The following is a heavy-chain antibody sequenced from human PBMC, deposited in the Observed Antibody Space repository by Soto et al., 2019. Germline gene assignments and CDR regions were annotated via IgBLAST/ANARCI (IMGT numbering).Heavy chain of an antibody. Sequence: GGSLIVSCAASGFVFSDYHMSWIRQAPGRGLEWIAYISGSAGTKFHAGSVMGRFTISRDNAKNSLYLQMDSLRAEDTAVYYCARDGYPHLPPYYDFWSGPNGIDVPGQGSTVRVSS. D-gene: IGHD3-3*01. CDR2: ISGSAGTK. V-gene: IGHV3-11*01. J-gene: IGHJ6*02. CDR3: ARDGYPHLPPYYDFWSGPNGIDV. CDR1: GFVFSDYH.